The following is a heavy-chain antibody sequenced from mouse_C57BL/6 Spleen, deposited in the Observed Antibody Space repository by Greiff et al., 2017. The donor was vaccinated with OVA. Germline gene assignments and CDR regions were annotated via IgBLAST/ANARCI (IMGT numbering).Heavy chain of an antibody. J-gene: IGHJ2*01. Sequence: EVMLVESGGGLVQPGGSLKLSCAASGFTFSDYYMYWVRQTPEKRLEWVAYISNGGGSTYYPDTVQGRFTISRDNAKNTLYLQMSRLKSEDTAMYYCARQNDGYFYYFDYWGQGTTLTVSS. CDR2: ISNGGGST. D-gene: IGHD2-3*01. CDR3: ARQNDGYFYYFDY. V-gene: IGHV5-12*01. CDR1: GFTFSDYY.